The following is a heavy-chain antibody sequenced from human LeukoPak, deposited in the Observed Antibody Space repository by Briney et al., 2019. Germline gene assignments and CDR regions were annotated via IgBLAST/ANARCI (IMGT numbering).Heavy chain of an antibody. Sequence: GGSLRLSCAASGFTFDDYTMHWVRQAPGKGLEWVSLISWDGGSTYYADSVKGRFTISRDNSKNSLYLQTNSLRTEDTALYYCAKGHFLGIAAAGTEGLSDYWGQGTLVTVSS. V-gene: IGHV3-43*01. CDR2: ISWDGGST. D-gene: IGHD6-13*01. CDR1: GFTFDDYT. J-gene: IGHJ4*02. CDR3: AKGHFLGIAAAGTEGLSDY.